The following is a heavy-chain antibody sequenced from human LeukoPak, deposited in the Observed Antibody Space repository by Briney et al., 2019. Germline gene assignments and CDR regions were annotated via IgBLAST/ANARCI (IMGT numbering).Heavy chain of an antibody. CDR3: ARGETIYSSGWGNYGGNRRYYYYYMDV. D-gene: IGHD6-19*01. CDR2: IYQSGST. CDR1: GGSISSGGYY. Sequence: TSQTLSLTCTVSGGSISSGGYYWSWIRQPPGKGLEWIGYIYQSGSTHYNPSLKGRVTISVDRSKNQFSLRLSSVTAADTAVYYCARGETIYSSGWGNYGGNRRYYYYYMDVWGKGTTVTVSS. V-gene: IGHV4-30-2*01. J-gene: IGHJ6*03.